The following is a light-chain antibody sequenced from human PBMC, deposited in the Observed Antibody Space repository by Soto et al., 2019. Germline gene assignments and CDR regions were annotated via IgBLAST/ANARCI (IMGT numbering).Light chain of an antibody. CDR2: GAS. V-gene: IGKV3-20*01. J-gene: IGKJ2*01. CDR1: QTVRNNY. Sequence: EFVLTQSPGTLSLSPGERATLSCRASQTVRNNYLAWYQQKPGQAPRLLIYGASTRATGIPARFSGSGSGTDFTLTISRLEPEDFAIYYCQQYGGVPYTFGQGTKVDIK. CDR3: QQYGGVPYT.